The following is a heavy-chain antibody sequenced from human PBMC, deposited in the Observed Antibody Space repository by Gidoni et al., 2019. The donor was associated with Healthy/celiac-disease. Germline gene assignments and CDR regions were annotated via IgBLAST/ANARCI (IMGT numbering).Heavy chain of an antibody. CDR3: ARQRLGGSGYIDY. Sequence: KGLEWMGIIYPGDSDTRYSPSFQGQVTISADKSISTAYLQWSSLKASDTAMYYCARQRLGGSGYIDYWGQGTLVTVSS. D-gene: IGHD2-15*01. J-gene: IGHJ4*02. V-gene: IGHV5-51*01. CDR2: IYPGDSDT.